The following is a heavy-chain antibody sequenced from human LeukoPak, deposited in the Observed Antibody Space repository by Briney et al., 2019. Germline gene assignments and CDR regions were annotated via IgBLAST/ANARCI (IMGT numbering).Heavy chain of an antibody. CDR1: GFTFDDYA. CDR3: AKGEVWQLVLIDY. Sequence: PGRSLRLSCAASGFTFDDYAMHWVRQAPGKGLEWVSGISWNSGSIGYADSVKGRFTISRDNAKNSLYLQMNSLRAEDTAVYYCAKGEVWQLVLIDYWGQGTLVTVSS. V-gene: IGHV3-9*01. CDR2: ISWNSGSI. D-gene: IGHD6-6*01. J-gene: IGHJ4*02.